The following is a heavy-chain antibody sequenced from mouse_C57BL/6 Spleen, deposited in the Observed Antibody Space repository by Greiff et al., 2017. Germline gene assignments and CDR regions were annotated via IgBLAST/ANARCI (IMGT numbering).Heavy chain of an antibody. Sequence: VQLQQPGAELVKPGASVKLSCKASGYTFTSYWMHWVKQRPGQGLEWIGMIHPNSGSTNYNEKFKSKATLTVDTSSSTAYMQLSSLTSEDSAVYYCARANWDGGFAYWGQGTLVTVSA. J-gene: IGHJ3*01. D-gene: IGHD4-1*01. CDR2: IHPNSGST. CDR1: GYTFTSYW. V-gene: IGHV1-64*01. CDR3: ARANWDGGFAY.